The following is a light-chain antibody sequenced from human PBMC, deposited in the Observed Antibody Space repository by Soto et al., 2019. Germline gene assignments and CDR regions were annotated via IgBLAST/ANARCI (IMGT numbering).Light chain of an antibody. Sequence: DIQMTQSPSSLSAPVGDRVTITCQASQDITNCLNWYQQRPGKAPKLLIYDASSLETGVPSRFSGSGSGTDFTFTISSLQPEDIATYYCQHYDNLPPRFGQGTKLEIK. CDR1: QDITNC. CDR2: DAS. J-gene: IGKJ2*03. CDR3: QHYDNLPPR. V-gene: IGKV1-33*01.